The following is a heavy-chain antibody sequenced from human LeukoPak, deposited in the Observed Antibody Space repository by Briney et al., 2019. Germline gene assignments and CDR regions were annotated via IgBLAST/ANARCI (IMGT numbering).Heavy chain of an antibody. V-gene: IGHV1-18*01. D-gene: IGHD6-13*01. J-gene: IGHJ4*02. Sequence: ASVKVSCKASGYTFTIYGITWVRQAPGQGLEWMGWISAYNGNTNYAQKFQGRVTMTTDTSTSTAYMELRSLRSDDTAVYYCARDRAPYSSSWPEDYWGQGTLVTVSS. CDR1: GYTFTIYG. CDR3: ARDRAPYSSSWPEDY. CDR2: ISAYNGNT.